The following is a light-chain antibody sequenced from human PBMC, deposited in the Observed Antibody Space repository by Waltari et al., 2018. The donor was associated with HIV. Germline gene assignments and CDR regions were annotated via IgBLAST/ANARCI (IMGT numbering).Light chain of an antibody. CDR1: SSDVGGYNY. CDR3: SSYAGSNNVV. V-gene: IGLV2-8*01. J-gene: IGLJ2*01. CDR2: DVN. Sequence: QSALTQPPSASGSPGQSVTISCTGTSSDVGGYNYVSWYQQHPGKAPKLLIYDVNKRPAGAPDRFACSKSGNTASLTVSGLQAEDDSNYYCSSYAGSNNVVFGGGTKLTVL.